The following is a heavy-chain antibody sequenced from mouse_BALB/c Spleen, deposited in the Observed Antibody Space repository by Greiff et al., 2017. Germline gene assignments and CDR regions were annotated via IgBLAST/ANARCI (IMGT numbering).Heavy chain of an antibody. V-gene: IGHV1S81*02. D-gene: IGHD1-2*01. J-gene: IGHJ4*01. CDR1: GYTFTSYW. Sequence: QVQLQQPGAELVKPGASVKLSCKASGYTFTSYWMHWVKQRPGQGLEWIGEINPSNGRTNYNEKFKSKATLTVDKSSSTAYMQLSSLTSEDSAVYYCARITTAPYAMDYWGQGTSVTVAS. CDR3: ARITTAPYAMDY. CDR2: INPSNGRT.